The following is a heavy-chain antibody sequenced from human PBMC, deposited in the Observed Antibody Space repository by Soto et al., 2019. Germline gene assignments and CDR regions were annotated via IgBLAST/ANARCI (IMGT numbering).Heavy chain of an antibody. CDR2: INSDGSSK. V-gene: IGHV3-74*01. D-gene: IGHD6-25*01. CDR3: ARALTRGSSAFDI. CDR1: GFIFSTYW. J-gene: IGHJ3*02. Sequence: PGGSLRLSCAASGFIFSTYWMSWLRQAPGKGLVWVARINSDGSSKSYADSVKGRFTISRDNAKNTLYLQMNSLRAEDTAVYYCARALTRGSSAFDIWGQGTMVTVSS.